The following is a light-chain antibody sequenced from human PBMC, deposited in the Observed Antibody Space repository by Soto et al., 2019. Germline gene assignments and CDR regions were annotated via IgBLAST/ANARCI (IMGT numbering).Light chain of an antibody. CDR1: QSISSW. J-gene: IGKJ2*01. CDR3: QEYSSSWYT. Sequence: DLQMTQSPSTLSASVGDRVSITCRASQSISSWLAWYQQKPGEAPKLLIYKASNLESGVSSRFSGSGSGTEFTLTISSLQPDDFATYYCQEYSSSWYTFGQGTKLEIK. V-gene: IGKV1-5*03. CDR2: KAS.